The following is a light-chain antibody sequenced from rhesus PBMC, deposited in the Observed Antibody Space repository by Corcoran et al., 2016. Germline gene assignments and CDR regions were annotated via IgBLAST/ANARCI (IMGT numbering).Light chain of an antibody. J-gene: IGLJ1*01. CDR1: SSDIGGYNH. CDR2: EVS. Sequence: QAALTQPHAVSGSPGQSVTISCTGTSSDIGGYNHVSWYKQHPGTAPKLMIYEVSKRPSGVSDRFSGSKSGNTASLTISGLQAEDEADYYCSSYAGSNTYIFRALTRLTVL. CDR3: SSYAGSNTYI. V-gene: IGLV2-32*02.